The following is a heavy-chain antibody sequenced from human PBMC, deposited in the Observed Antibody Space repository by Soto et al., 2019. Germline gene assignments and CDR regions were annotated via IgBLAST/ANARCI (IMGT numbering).Heavy chain of an antibody. J-gene: IGHJ6*02. CDR2: IKQDGSEK. CDR1: GFTFSSYW. D-gene: IGHD3-3*01. Sequence: QTGGSLRHYCEASGFTFSSYWLTWVRQAAGKGLEWVANIKQDGSEKYYVDSVKGRFTISRDNAKNSLYLQMNSLRAEDTAVYYCASESWEWLLYDNYYYDGMDVWGQGT. V-gene: IGHV3-7*01. CDR3: ASESWEWLLYDNYYYDGMDV.